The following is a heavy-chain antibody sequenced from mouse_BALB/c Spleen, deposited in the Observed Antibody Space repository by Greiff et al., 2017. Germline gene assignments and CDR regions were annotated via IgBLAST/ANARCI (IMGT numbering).Heavy chain of an antibody. CDR2: ISSGSSTI. CDR1: GFTFSSFG. Sequence: DVHLVESGGGLVQPGGSRKLSCAASGFTFSSFGMHWVRQAPEKGLEWVAYISSGSSTIYYADTVKGRFTISRDNPKNTLFLQMTSLRSEDTAMYYCARWGTTVVAGGAMDYWGQGTSVTVSS. CDR3: ARWGTTVVAGGAMDY. D-gene: IGHD1-1*01. J-gene: IGHJ4*01. V-gene: IGHV5-17*02.